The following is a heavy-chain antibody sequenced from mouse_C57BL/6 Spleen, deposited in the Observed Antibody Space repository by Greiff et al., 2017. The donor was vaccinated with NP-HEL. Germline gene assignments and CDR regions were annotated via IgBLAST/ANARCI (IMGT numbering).Heavy chain of an antibody. Sequence: EIQLQQSGPELVKPGASVKISCKASGYTFTDYYMNWVKQSHGKSLEWIGDINPNNGGTSYNQKFKGKATLTVDKSSSTAYMELRSLTSEDSAVYYCAREGSTMVTTGYFDVWGTGTTVTVSS. V-gene: IGHV1-26*01. D-gene: IGHD2-2*01. CDR3: AREGSTMVTTGYFDV. CDR1: GYTFTDYY. J-gene: IGHJ1*03. CDR2: INPNNGGT.